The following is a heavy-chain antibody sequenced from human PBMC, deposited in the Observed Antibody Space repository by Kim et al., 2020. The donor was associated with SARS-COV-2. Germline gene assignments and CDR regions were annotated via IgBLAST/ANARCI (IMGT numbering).Heavy chain of an antibody. V-gene: IGHV3-23*01. CDR1: GFTFSTYA. Sequence: GGSLRLSCAASGFTFSTYAMSWVRRAPGEGLEWVSAIGGSGGAGLTYYADSVKGRFTISRDDSKNTLFLQMNSLRAEDTAVYYCAKDRTGRSDYPYGLDV. J-gene: IGHJ6*01. CDR2: IGGSGGAGLT. CDR3: AKDRTGRSDYPYGLDV. D-gene: IGHD3-10*01.